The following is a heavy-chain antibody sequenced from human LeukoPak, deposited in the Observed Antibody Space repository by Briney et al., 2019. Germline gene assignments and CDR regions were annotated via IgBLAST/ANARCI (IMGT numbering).Heavy chain of an antibody. CDR3: VKAVLGQWLASDY. V-gene: IGHV3-64D*06. CDR2: ISSNGGTT. Sequence: PGGSLRLSCSASGFTFSSHAMHWVRQAPGKGLEYVSAISSNGGTTYYADSVKGKFTISRDNSKSTLYLQMSSLRAEDTVVYYCVKAVLGQWLASDYWGQGTLVTVSS. D-gene: IGHD6-19*01. CDR1: GFTFSSHA. J-gene: IGHJ4*02.